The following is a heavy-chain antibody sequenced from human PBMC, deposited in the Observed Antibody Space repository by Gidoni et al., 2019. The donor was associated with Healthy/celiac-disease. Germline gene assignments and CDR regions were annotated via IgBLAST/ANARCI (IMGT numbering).Heavy chain of an antibody. V-gene: IGHV3-23*01. CDR3: ADLYDSSGYYYF. Sequence: EVQLLESGGGLVQPGGSLRLSCAASGSTFSSYAMSWVRQAPGKGLEWVSAISGSGGSTYYADSVKGRFTISRDNSKNTLYLQMNSLRAEDTAVYYCADLYDSSGYYYFWGQGTLVTVSS. D-gene: IGHD3-22*01. J-gene: IGHJ4*02. CDR2: ISGSGGST. CDR1: GSTFSSYA.